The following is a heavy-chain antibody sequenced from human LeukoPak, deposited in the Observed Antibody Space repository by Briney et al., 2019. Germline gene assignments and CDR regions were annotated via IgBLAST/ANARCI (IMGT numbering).Heavy chain of an antibody. D-gene: IGHD3-22*01. Sequence: GASVKVSCKASGYTFTSYYMHWVRQAPGQGLEWMGIINPSGGSTSYAQKFQGRVTMTRDTSTSTVYMELSSLRSDDTAVYYCAGEADYMGSGYRGAFDIWGQGTMVTVSS. CDR2: INPSGGST. CDR3: AGEADYMGSGYRGAFDI. V-gene: IGHV1-46*01. J-gene: IGHJ3*02. CDR1: GYTFTSYY.